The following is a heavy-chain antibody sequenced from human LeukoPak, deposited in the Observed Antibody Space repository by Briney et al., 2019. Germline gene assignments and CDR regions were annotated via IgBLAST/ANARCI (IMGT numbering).Heavy chain of an antibody. CDR2: INHSGST. D-gene: IGHD3-22*01. CDR3: ARAYDSSGYIYYYYYMDV. V-gene: IGHV4-34*01. Sequence: SETLSLTCGVYGGSSSGYYWSWIRQPPGKGLEWIGEINHSGSTNYNPSLKSRVTISVDTSKNQFSLKLSSVTAADTAVYYRARAYDSSGYIYYYYYMDVWGKGTTVTVSS. J-gene: IGHJ6*03. CDR1: GGSSSGYY.